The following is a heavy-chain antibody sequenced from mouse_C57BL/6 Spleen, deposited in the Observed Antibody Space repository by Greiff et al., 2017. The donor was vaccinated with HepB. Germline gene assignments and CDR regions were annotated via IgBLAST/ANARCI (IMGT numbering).Heavy chain of an antibody. CDR2: IDPETGGT. CDR1: GYTFTDYE. D-gene: IGHD2-4*01. Sequence: QVQLKQSGAELVRPGASVTLSCKASGYTFTDYEMHWVKQTPVHGLEWIGAIDPETGGTAYNQKFKGKAILTADKSSSTAYMELRSLTSEDSAVYYCTRSLRLRRGSHYAMDYWGQGTSVTVSS. V-gene: IGHV1-15*01. J-gene: IGHJ4*01. CDR3: TRSLRLRRGSHYAMDY.